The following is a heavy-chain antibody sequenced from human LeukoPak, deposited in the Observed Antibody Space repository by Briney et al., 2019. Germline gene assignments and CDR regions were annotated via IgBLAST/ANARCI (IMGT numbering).Heavy chain of an antibody. CDR1: GGSISSYY. D-gene: IGHD2-2*01. J-gene: IGHJ4*02. V-gene: IGHV4-59*08. CDR3: ARYPMTYCSSNSCTDY. Sequence: SETLSLTCTVYGGSISSYYWSWMRQPPGKGLEWIGYTYYSGSTNYNPSLKSRVTISVDTSKNQFSLKLSSVTAADTAVYYCARYPMTYCSSNSCTDYWGQGTLVTVSS. CDR2: TYYSGST.